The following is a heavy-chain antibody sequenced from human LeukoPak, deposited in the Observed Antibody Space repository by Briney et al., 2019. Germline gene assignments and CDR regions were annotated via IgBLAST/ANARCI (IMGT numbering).Heavy chain of an antibody. CDR2: IIPIFGTA. D-gene: IGHD5-18*01. CDR1: GATFSSYA. CDR3: ARGETWIQLWT. V-gene: IGHV1-69*05. Sequence: SVKASCKASGATFSSYAISWVRQAPGQGLEWMGGIIPIFGTANYAQKFQGRVTITTDESTSTAYMELSSLRSEDTAVYYCARGETWIQLWTWGQGTLVTVSS. J-gene: IGHJ5*02.